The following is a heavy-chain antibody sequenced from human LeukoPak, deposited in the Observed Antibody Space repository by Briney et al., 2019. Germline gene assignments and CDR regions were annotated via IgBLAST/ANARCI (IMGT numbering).Heavy chain of an antibody. D-gene: IGHD3-9*01. Sequence: SETLSLTCTVSGGSISSYYWSWIRQPAGKGLEWIGRIYTSGSTNYNPSLKSRVTMSVDTSKNQFSLKLSSVTAADTAVYYCARQRVYDILTGYHPWFDPWGQGTLVTVSS. V-gene: IGHV4-4*07. CDR2: IYTSGST. CDR1: GGSISSYY. J-gene: IGHJ5*02. CDR3: ARQRVYDILTGYHPWFDP.